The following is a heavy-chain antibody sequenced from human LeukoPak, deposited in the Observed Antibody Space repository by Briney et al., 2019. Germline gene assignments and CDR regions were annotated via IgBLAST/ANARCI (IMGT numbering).Heavy chain of an antibody. CDR3: ARSVVTLYWYFDL. J-gene: IGHJ2*01. V-gene: IGHV4-59*01. CDR1: GGSISGYY. Sequence: SETLSLTCTVSGGSISGYYYNWLRQPPGKGLVWVGYIYYSGSTNYNPSLKSRVTISLDATKNQFSPKLSSVATADTAVYYCARSVVTLYWYFDLWGRGTLVTVSS. CDR2: IYYSGST. D-gene: IGHD4-23*01.